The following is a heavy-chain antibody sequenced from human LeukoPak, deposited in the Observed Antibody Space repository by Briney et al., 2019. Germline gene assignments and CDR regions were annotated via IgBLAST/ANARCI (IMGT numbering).Heavy chain of an antibody. D-gene: IGHD3-22*01. CDR1: GGSISSYY. CDR3: ARVAYFDSSGYYYNFDY. V-gene: IGHV4-59*08. CDR2: IYYSGSA. Sequence: KSSETLSLTCTVSGGSISSYYWSWIRQPPGKGLEWIGYIYYSGSANYNPSLKSRVTISVDTSKNQFSLKLSSVTAADTAVYYCARVAYFDSSGYYYNFDYWGQGTLVTVSS. J-gene: IGHJ4*02.